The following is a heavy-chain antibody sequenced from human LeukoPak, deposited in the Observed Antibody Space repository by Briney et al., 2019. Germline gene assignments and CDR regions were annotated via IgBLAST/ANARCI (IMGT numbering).Heavy chain of an antibody. CDR3: ARGFRGWYAEGFDY. V-gene: IGHV3-7*01. D-gene: IGHD6-19*01. CDR1: GFSFSNYW. J-gene: IGHJ4*02. Sequence: GGSLRLSCAASGFSFSNYWMSWVRQAPGKGLEWVANIKQDGSERYYVDSVKGRFTISRDNTKNSLYLQMNSLRAEDTAVYYCARGFRGWYAEGFDYWGQGTVVTVSS. CDR2: IKQDGSER.